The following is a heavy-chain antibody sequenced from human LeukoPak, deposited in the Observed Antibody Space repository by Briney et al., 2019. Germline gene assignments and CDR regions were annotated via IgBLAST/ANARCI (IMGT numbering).Heavy chain of an antibody. CDR3: AKAEWLVTHYFDY. Sequence: SGGSLRLSCAASGFTVSSKYMTWVRQAPGKGLEWVSVIYTGGSTYYGDSVKGRFTISRDNSKNTLYPQMDSLRAEDTAVYYCAKAEWLVTHYFDYWGQGTLVTVSS. CDR2: IYTGGST. V-gene: IGHV3-53*01. CDR1: GFTVSSKY. J-gene: IGHJ4*02. D-gene: IGHD6-19*01.